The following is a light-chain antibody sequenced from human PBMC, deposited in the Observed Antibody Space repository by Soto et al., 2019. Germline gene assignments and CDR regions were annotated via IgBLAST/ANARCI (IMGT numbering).Light chain of an antibody. CDR1: QSVSTN. J-gene: IGKJ3*01. CDR2: GAS. V-gene: IGKV3-15*01. Sequence: EIVMTQSPGTLSVSPGEGATLSCRASQSVSTNLAWYQQKPGQAPRLLIYGASTRATGIPARFSGSGSGTEFPLTISGLQSEDSAFYYCQHYSSWPTFGPGTKVDIK. CDR3: QHYSSWPT.